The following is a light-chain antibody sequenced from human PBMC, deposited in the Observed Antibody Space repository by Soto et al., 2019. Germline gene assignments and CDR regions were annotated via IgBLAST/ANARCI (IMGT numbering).Light chain of an antibody. CDR3: HHYET. Sequence: EIVFTQSPCTLSVSPGDRATLSCRASQSVSRSYLGWYQQKPGQAPRLLMYGASIRAAGVPDRFSGSGSGTEFTLTISRLEPEDFTVYYCHHYETFGQGTKVDIK. V-gene: IGKV3-20*01. J-gene: IGKJ1*01. CDR1: QSVSRSY. CDR2: GAS.